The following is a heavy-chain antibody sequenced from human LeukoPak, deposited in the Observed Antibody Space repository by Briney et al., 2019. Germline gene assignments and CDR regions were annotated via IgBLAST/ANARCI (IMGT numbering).Heavy chain of an antibody. CDR3: ARQGGSYYGY. D-gene: IGHD1-26*01. CDR1: GGSISSYY. J-gene: IGHJ4*02. V-gene: IGHV4-59*08. CDR2: IYHSGTT. Sequence: PSETLSLTCTVSGGSISSYYWSWIRQPPGKGLEWIGYIYHSGTTYYNPSLKSRVTISVDTSKNQFSLKLSSVTAADTAVYYCARQGGSYYGYWGQGTLVTVSS.